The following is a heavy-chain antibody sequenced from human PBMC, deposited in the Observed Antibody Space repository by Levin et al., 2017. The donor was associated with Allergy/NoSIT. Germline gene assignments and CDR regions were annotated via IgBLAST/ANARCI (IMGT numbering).Heavy chain of an antibody. Sequence: KGLEWVSYISSTSITIKYADSVKGRFTISRDNAKNSLYLQMNSLRAEDTAVYYCARARYCSGGSCYFLVDYWGQGTLVTVSS. J-gene: IGHJ4*02. V-gene: IGHV3-48*01. D-gene: IGHD2-15*01. CDR2: ISSTSITI. CDR3: ARARYCSGGSCYFLVDY.